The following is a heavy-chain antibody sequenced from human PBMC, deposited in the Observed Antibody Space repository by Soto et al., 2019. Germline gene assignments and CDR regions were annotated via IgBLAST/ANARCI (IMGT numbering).Heavy chain of an antibody. CDR3: AKVWGEDGYCTRTSCLYYFHH. J-gene: IGHJ4*02. CDR2: ISGGGTYR. V-gene: IGHV3-21*04. D-gene: IGHD2-2*03. Sequence: GGSLGLSCAASGITLSHYSMNLGRQAPGKGLEWVSFISGGGTYRYYAESVKGRFTISRDNAKNALDLQMNSLRAEDTAIYYCAKVWGEDGYCTRTSCLYYFHHWGQGVLVTVSA. CDR1: GITLSHYS.